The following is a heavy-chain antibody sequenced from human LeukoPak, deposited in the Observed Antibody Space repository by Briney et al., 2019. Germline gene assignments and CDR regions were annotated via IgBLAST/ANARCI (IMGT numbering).Heavy chain of an antibody. CDR2: INHSGST. J-gene: IGHJ4*02. V-gene: IGHV4-34*01. Sequence: SETLSLTCTVSGGSISSYYWSWIRQPPGKGLEWIGEINHSGSTNYNPSLKSRVTISVDTSKNQFSLKLSSVTAADTAVYYCATRGYDFWSGYYLEYYFDYWGQGTLVTVSS. CDR3: ATRGYDFWSGYYLEYYFDY. D-gene: IGHD3-3*01. CDR1: GGSISSYY.